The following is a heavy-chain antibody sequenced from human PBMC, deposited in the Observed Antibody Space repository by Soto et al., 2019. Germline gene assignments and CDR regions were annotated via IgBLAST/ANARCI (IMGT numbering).Heavy chain of an antibody. CDR3: ARTKLLWFGNWYFDL. Sequence: QVQLVQSGAEVKKPGASVKVSCKASGYTFTSYYMHWVRQAPGQGLEWMGIINPSGGSTSYAQKFQGTVTMIRDTSTSTVYMDLSSLRSEDTAVYYCARTKLLWFGNWYFDLWGRGTLVTVSS. CDR2: INPSGGST. D-gene: IGHD3-10*01. CDR1: GYTFTSYY. J-gene: IGHJ2*01. V-gene: IGHV1-46*03.